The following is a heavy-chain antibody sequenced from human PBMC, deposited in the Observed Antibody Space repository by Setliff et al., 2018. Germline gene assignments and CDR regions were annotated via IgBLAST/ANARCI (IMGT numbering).Heavy chain of an antibody. CDR2: VYNTGTT. D-gene: IGHD6-25*01. CDR1: GDSISNTGYY. J-gene: IGHJ5*01. V-gene: IGHV4-39*02. CDR3: VGRDFSGGDS. Sequence: SETLSLTCIVAGDSISNTGYYWGWIRQPPGKGLEWIGRVYNTGTTNYNPSLKSRVTISISADTSNKSFSLNLFSVTAADTAVYYCVGRDFSGGDSWGHGTLVTVSS.